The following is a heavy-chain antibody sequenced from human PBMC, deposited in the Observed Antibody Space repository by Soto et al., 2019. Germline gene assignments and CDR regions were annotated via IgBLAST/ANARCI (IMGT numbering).Heavy chain of an antibody. D-gene: IGHD1-26*01. Sequence: VKVSCKASGYTFTSYDINWVRQATGQGLEWMGWMNPNSGNTGYAQKFQGRVTMTRNTSISTAYMELSSLRSEDTAVYYCARVLDSGSYYYYYYYGMDVWGQGTTVTVSS. CDR3: ARVLDSGSYYYYYYYGMDV. J-gene: IGHJ6*02. CDR1: GYTFTSYD. CDR2: MNPNSGNT. V-gene: IGHV1-8*01.